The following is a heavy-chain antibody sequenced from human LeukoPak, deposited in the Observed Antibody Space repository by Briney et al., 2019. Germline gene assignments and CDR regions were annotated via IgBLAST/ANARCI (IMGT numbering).Heavy chain of an antibody. CDR3: ARGYCSSTSCYTPTTWFDP. CDR2: ISAYNDNT. V-gene: IGHV1-18*01. CDR1: GYTFTSYG. Sequence: GASVKVSCKASGYTFTSYGISWVRQAPGQGLEWMGWISAYNDNTNYAQKLQGRVTMTTDTSTSTAYMELRGLRSDDTAVYYCARGYCSSTSCYTPTTWFDPWGQGTLVTVSS. J-gene: IGHJ5*02. D-gene: IGHD2-2*02.